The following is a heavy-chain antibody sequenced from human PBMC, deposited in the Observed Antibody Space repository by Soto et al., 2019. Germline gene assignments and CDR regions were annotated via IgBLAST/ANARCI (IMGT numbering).Heavy chain of an antibody. CDR3: ARANYDFWSGYQNFDY. CDR2: ISSSSSTI. D-gene: IGHD3-3*01. Sequence: GGSLRLSCAASGFTFSSYSMNWVRQAPGKGLEWVSYISSSSSTIYYADTVKGRFTISRDNAKNSLYLQINRLRDEDTAVYYCARANYDFWSGYQNFDYWGQGT. V-gene: IGHV3-48*02. CDR1: GFTFSSYS. J-gene: IGHJ4*02.